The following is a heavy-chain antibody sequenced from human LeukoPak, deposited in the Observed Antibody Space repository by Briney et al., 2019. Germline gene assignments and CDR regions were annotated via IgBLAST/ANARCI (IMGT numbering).Heavy chain of an antibody. D-gene: IGHD2-15*01. CDR1: GGSISSYY. J-gene: IGHJ5*02. CDR2: IYYSGST. V-gene: IGHV4-59*01. Sequence: SETLSLTCTVSGGSISSYYWSWIRQPPGKGLEWIGYIYYSGSTNYNPSLKSRVTISVDTSRNQFSLKLSSVTAADTAVYYCAGDREGYCSGGSCYGRVYNWFDPWGQGTLVTVSS. CDR3: AGDREGYCSGGSCYGRVYNWFDP.